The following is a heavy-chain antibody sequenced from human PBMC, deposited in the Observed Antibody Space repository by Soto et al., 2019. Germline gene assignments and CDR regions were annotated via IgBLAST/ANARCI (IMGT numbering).Heavy chain of an antibody. J-gene: IGHJ4*02. CDR3: AREGYCSGGSCYFFLDY. CDR2: INAGNGNT. CDR1: GYTFTSYA. V-gene: IGHV1-3*01. D-gene: IGHD2-15*01. Sequence: ASVKVSCKASGYTFTSYAMHWARQAPGQRLEWMGWINAGNGNTKYSQKFQGRVTITRDTSASTAYMELSSLRSEDTAVYYCAREGYCSGGSCYFFLDYWGQGTLVTVSS.